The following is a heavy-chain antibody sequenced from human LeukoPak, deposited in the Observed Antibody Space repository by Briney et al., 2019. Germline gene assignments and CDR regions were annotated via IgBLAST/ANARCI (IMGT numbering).Heavy chain of an antibody. CDR1: GYTFTSYG. J-gene: IGHJ4*02. CDR2: ISAYNGNT. V-gene: IGHV1-18*01. CDR3: ARDRHYYGSGSYSLDY. D-gene: IGHD3-10*01. Sequence: GASVKVSCKASGYTFTSYGISWVRQAPGQGLEWMGWISAYNGNTNYAQKLQGRVTITADESTSTAYMELSSLRSEDTAVYYCARDRHYYGSGSYSLDYWGQGTLVTVSS.